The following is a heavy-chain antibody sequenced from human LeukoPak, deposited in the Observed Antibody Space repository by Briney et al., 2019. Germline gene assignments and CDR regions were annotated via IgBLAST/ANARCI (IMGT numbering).Heavy chain of an antibody. D-gene: IGHD4-23*01. V-gene: IGHV1-2*02. CDR1: GYTFTSYD. CDR3: ARDRWVYGGNFLARDPANNWFDP. CDR2: MNPNSGGT. Sequence: ASVKVSCKASGYTFTSYDINWVRQATGQGLEWMGWMNPNSGGTNYAQKFQGRVTMTRDTSISTAYMELSRLRSDDTAVYYCARDRWVYGGNFLARDPANNWFDPWGQGTLVTVSS. J-gene: IGHJ5*02.